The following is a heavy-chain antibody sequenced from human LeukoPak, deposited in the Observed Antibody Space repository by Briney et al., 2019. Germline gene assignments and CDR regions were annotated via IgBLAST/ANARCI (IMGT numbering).Heavy chain of an antibody. CDR2: MSPISGNT. J-gene: IGHJ6*02. CDR1: GYTFTSYD. V-gene: IGHV1-8*01. D-gene: IGHD2-21*01. Sequence: ASVKVSCKASGYTFTSYDINWVRRATGQGLEWMGWMSPISGNTGYAQKFQGRLTMTRNTAINTAYMELSGLRSEDTAVYYCARKRVSLYYYYGMDVWGQGTTVTVSS. CDR3: ARKRVSLYYYYGMDV.